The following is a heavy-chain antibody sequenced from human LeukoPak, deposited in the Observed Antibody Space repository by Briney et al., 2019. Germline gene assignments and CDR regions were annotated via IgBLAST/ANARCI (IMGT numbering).Heavy chain of an antibody. CDR2: INSDGSRT. Sequence: TGGSLRLCCAASGFTFNSYWMHWVRQVPGKGLVWVSRINSDGSRTSYGDSVKGRFTISRDNAKSTLYLQMNSLRADDTAVYFCARGAESDYWGQGTLVTVSS. CDR1: GFTFNSYW. J-gene: IGHJ4*02. CDR3: ARGAESDY. V-gene: IGHV3-74*01.